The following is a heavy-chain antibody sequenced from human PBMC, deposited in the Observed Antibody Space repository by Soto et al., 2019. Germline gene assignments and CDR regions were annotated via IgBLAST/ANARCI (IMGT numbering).Heavy chain of an antibody. CDR2: ISSSSSYI. CDR3: ATPDWDDFWSGYYPLYFDF. J-gene: IGHJ4*02. CDR1: GFSLSSYS. V-gene: IGHV3-21*03. D-gene: IGHD3-3*01. Sequence: PGGSLRLSCAASGFSLSSYSMNWVPQAAGKGLEWVSSISSSSSYIYYADSVKGRFTISRDNAQNSLYLQMNSMKIEDSAMYYCATPDWDDFWSGYYPLYFDFWGQGTPVTVSS.